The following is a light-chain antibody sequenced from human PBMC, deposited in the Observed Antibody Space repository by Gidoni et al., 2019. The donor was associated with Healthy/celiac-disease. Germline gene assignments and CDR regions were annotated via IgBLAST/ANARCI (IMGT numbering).Light chain of an antibody. CDR1: KFGDKY. CDR3: QAWDSSTGDYV. V-gene: IGLV3-1*01. J-gene: IGLJ1*01. CDR2: QDS. Sequence: SYELTQPPSVSVSPGQTASITCSGDKFGDKYACWYQQKPGQSPVLVIYQDSKRPSGIPERFSGSNSGNTATLTISGTQAMDEADYYCQAWDSSTGDYVFGTGTKVTVL.